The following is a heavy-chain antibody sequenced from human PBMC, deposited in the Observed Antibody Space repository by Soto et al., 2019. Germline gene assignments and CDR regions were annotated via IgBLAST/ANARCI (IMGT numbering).Heavy chain of an antibody. CDR1: GYSISSGYY. CDR3: AGLVATITHY. CDR2: IYHSGST. V-gene: IGHV4-38-2*01. D-gene: IGHD5-12*01. J-gene: IGHJ4*02. Sequence: SETLSLTCAVSGYSISSGYYWGWIRQPPGKGLEWIGSIYHSGSTYYNPSLKSRVTISVDTSKDQFSLKLSSVTAADTAVYYCAGLVATITHYWGQGTLVTVSS.